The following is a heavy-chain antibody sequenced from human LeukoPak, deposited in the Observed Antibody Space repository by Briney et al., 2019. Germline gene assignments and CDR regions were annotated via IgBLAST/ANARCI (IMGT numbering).Heavy chain of an antibody. J-gene: IGHJ5*02. V-gene: IGHV4-59*12. CDR2: IYYSRTT. D-gene: IGHD6-19*01. CDR3: ARGGGYSSGWYGGVGFDP. Sequence: YIYYSRTTNYNPSLKSRVTISVDTSKNQFSLKLSSVTAADTAVYYCARGGGYSSGWYGGVGFDPWGQGTLVTVSS.